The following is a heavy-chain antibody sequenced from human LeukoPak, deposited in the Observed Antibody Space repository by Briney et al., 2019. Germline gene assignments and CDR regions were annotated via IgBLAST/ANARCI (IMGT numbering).Heavy chain of an antibody. J-gene: IGHJ4*02. CDR3: AKYAYCGGDCYSAFDY. CDR1: GFTFTNAW. Sequence: PGGSLRLSCAASGFTFTNAWMYWVRQAPGKGLEWVGRFKSTTDDGTTDLAAPVKGRFIISRDDSKNTLYLQMNSLKIEDTAVYYCAKYAYCGGDCYSAFDYWGQGTLVTVSS. V-gene: IGHV3-15*01. D-gene: IGHD2-21*02. CDR2: FKSTTDDGTT.